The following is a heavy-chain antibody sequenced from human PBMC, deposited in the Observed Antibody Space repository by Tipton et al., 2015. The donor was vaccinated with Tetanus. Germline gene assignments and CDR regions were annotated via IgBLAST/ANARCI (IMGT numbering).Heavy chain of an antibody. D-gene: IGHD3-3*01. J-gene: IGHJ4*02. Sequence: TLSLTCTISGDSMSGEFDYWSWIRHLPGKGLEWIGYIHYRGTTNYNPSLKSRVTMSVDNSKNQFSLKLNSVTAADTAVYYCARESITIFGVVSIDYWGQGTLVTVSS. CDR3: ARESITIFGVVSIDY. CDR1: GDSMSGEFDY. CDR2: IHYRGTT. V-gene: IGHV4-31*03.